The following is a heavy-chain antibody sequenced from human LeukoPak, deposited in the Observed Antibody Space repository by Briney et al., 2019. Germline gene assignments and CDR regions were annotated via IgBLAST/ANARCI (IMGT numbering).Heavy chain of an antibody. CDR1: GFTFSSYG. Sequence: GRSLRLSCAASGFTFSSYGMHWVRQAPGKGLEWVAVIWYGGSSKYYADSVKGRFTISRDNSKNTLYLQMNSLKTEDTAVYYCTTGFGWNYEDAFDIWGQGTMVTVSS. D-gene: IGHD1-7*01. J-gene: IGHJ3*02. V-gene: IGHV3-33*08. CDR3: TTGFGWNYEDAFDI. CDR2: IWYGGSSK.